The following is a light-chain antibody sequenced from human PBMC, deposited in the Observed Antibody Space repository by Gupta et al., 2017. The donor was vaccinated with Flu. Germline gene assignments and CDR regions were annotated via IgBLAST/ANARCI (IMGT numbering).Light chain of an antibody. CDR1: SGNVGGYDF. J-gene: IGLJ2*01. Sequence: QSVLTQPRSVSGSPGRSVTIYCTGPSGNVGGYDFVSWHQQYPGGAPKLFIYNVNKRPSGAPDRFSGSKSGNTASLTISGLRPEDEADYFCCSYAGTDTHLVFGGGTRLTVL. CDR3: CSYAGTDTHLV. V-gene: IGLV2-11*01. CDR2: NVN.